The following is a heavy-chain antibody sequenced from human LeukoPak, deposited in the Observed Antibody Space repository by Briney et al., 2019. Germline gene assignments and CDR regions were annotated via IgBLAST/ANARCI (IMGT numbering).Heavy chain of an antibody. Sequence: GGSLRLSCTTSGFTFGDYGMSGFRQAPGKGREWVSFIRSYIYSGATDYAASVRGRFAMSRHDSESIAYLQMNSLRTQDTGVYYCARNPHPHCSGVHCPCDSWGQGPLVTVSS. D-gene: IGHD2-15*01. V-gene: IGHV3-49*03. J-gene: IGHJ4*02. CDR1: GFTFGDYG. CDR3: ARNPHPHCSGVHCPCDS. CDR2: IRSYIYSGAT.